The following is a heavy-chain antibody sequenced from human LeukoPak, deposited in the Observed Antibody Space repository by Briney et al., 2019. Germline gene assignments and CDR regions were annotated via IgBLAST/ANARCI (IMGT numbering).Heavy chain of an antibody. CDR2: IFPSGSA. V-gene: IGHV4-4*09. J-gene: IGHJ6*03. CDR3: ARRNHYFYYMDV. CDR1: GVSISSFY. D-gene: IGHD1-14*01. Sequence: SETLSLTCTVSGVSISSFYWSWIRQSPVKGLEWFGYIFPSGSAFYNPSLESRVPISQDTSENQFSLRLSSVTAADTAVYYCARRNHYFYYMDVRGKGTTVTVSS.